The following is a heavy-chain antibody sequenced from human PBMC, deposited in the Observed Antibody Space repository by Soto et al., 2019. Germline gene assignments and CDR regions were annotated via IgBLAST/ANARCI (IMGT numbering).Heavy chain of an antibody. CDR3: ARDNPFLGSMGV. D-gene: IGHD3-3*01. V-gene: IGHV4-59*01. CDR1: GGSINNYY. CDR2: IYYSGST. Sequence: PSETLSLTCTVSGGSINNYYWSWIRQPPGKGLEWIGNIYYSGSTNYNPSLKSRVTISVDTSKNQFSLKLSSVTAADTAVYYCARDNPFLGSMGVWGQGTTVTVSS. J-gene: IGHJ6*02.